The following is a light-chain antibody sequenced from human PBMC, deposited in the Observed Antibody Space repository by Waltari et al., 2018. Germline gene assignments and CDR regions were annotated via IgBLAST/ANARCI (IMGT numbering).Light chain of an antibody. V-gene: IGLV2-8*01. Sequence: QSALTQPPSASGSPGQSVTISCTGTSSDVGTYNYVPWYQQHPGKAPTLMIYDVTKRPSGVPDRFSASKSGNTASLTVSGLQAEDEADYYCSSYTGSDMDIVFGGGTKLTVL. CDR3: SSYTGSDMDIV. CDR1: SSDVGTYNY. CDR2: DVT. J-gene: IGLJ3*02.